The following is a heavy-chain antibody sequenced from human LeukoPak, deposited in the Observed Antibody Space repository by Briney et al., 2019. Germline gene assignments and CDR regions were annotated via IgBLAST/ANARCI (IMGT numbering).Heavy chain of an antibody. J-gene: IGHJ4*02. V-gene: IGHV3-23*01. CDR3: ARGGSDTAMAHDY. CDR1: GFTFGTFA. Sequence: PGGSLRLSCAASGFTFGTFAMSWVRQTPEKGLEWVSTITSGDGSPYYADSVKGRFTISRDDAKNTLYLQVNSLRAEDTAVYFCARGGSDTAMAHDYWGQGTLVTVSS. CDR2: ITSGDGSP. D-gene: IGHD5-18*01.